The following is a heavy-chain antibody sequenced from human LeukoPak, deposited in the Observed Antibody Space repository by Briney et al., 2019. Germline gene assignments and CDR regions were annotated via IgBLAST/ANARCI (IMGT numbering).Heavy chain of an antibody. Sequence: ASVKVSCKASGYTFTGYYMHWVRQAPGQGLEWMGRINPNSGGTNYAQKFQGRVTMTRDTSISTAYMELSRLRSDDTAVYYCAREFGTGTTSYNWFDPWGQGTLVTVSS. CDR2: INPNSGGT. V-gene: IGHV1-2*02. J-gene: IGHJ5*02. CDR3: AREFGTGTTSYNWFDP. D-gene: IGHD1-7*01. CDR1: GYTFTGYY.